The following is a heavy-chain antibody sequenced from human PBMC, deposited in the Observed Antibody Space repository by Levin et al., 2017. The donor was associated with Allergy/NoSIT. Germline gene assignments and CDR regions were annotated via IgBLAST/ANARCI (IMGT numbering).Heavy chain of an antibody. CDR2: IRGSGDSI. D-gene: IGHD3-3*01. CDR1: GFPFSRYA. CDR3: AKKAWEWGLLQTHFDY. V-gene: IGHV3-23*01. J-gene: IGHJ4*02. Sequence: LGESLKISCAASGFPFSRYAMSWVRQAPGKGLEWVSTIRGSGDSIYYADSVKGRFTVSRDNSNNTLSLQMNSLRAEDTAVYYCAKKAWEWGLLQTHFDYWGQGTLVTVSS.